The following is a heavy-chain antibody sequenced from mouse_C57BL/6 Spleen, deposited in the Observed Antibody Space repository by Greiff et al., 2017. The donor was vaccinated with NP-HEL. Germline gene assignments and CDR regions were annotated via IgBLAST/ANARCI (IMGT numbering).Heavy chain of an antibody. J-gene: IGHJ2*01. CDR2: INPSNGGT. Sequence: QVQLKQPGTELVKPGASVKLSCKASGYTFTSYWMHWVKQRPGQGLEWIGNINPSNGGTNYNEKFKSKATLTVDKSSRTAYMQLSSLTSEDSAVYYCAREGAYYSNYFDYWGQGTTLTVSS. V-gene: IGHV1-53*01. CDR1: GYTFTSYW. D-gene: IGHD2-5*01. CDR3: AREGAYYSNYFDY.